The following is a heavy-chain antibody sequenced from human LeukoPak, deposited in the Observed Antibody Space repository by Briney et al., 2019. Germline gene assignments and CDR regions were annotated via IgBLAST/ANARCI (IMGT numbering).Heavy chain of an antibody. D-gene: IGHD1-1*01. Sequence: GRSLRLSCAASGFTFSSYGMHWVRQAPGKGLEWVAVIWYDGSNKYYADSVKGRFTISRDNSKKSLYLQMNSLRAEDTAVYYCARDSPGYLAYDSWGQGTLVTVSS. CDR3: ARDSPGYLAYDS. V-gene: IGHV3-33*01. CDR1: GFTFSSYG. J-gene: IGHJ4*02. CDR2: IWYDGSNK.